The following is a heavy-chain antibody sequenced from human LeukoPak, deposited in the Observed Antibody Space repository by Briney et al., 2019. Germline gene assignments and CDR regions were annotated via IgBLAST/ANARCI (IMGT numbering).Heavy chain of an antibody. Sequence: GGSLRLSCAASGFAFSSYSMNWVRQAPGKGLEWVSSISSSSSYIYYADSVKGRFTISRDNAKNSLYLQMNSLRAEDTAVYYCARVVLGELLPLDYWGQGTLVTVSS. CDR2: ISSSSSYI. D-gene: IGHD1-26*01. CDR1: GFAFSSYS. J-gene: IGHJ4*02. CDR3: ARVVLGELLPLDY. V-gene: IGHV3-21*01.